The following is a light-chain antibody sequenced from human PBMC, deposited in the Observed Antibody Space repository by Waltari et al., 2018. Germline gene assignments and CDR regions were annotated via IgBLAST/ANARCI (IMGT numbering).Light chain of an antibody. J-gene: IGKJ2*01. Sequence: TVLTQSPATLSLSPGERDTLSCRASQSVGSSLAWYQQKPGQTPRLLMFDASIRATGIPARFSGSGSGTDFTLTISSLEPEDLAVYYCQQRSNPPAYTFGQGTKVEIK. V-gene: IGKV3-11*01. CDR2: DAS. CDR1: QSVGSS. CDR3: QQRSNPPAYT.